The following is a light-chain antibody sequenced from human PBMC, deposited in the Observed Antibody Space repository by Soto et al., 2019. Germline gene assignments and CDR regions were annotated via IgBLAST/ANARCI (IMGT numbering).Light chain of an antibody. J-gene: IGKJ4*01. CDR1: QGIRDF. V-gene: IGKV1-9*01. CDR2: AAS. CDR3: QQFNVYPLT. Sequence: DIQLTQSPSFLSASVGDRVTITCRASQGIRDFLAWYQQKPGQAPKLLIYAASTLQAGVPTKFSGFASGTEFLLSISNLQPADSATYYCQQFNVYPLTFGGGTKVEIK.